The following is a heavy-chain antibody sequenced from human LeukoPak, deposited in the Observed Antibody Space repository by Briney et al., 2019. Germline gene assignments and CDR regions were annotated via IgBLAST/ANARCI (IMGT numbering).Heavy chain of an antibody. CDR1: GYTFTSYA. Sequence: ASVKVSCKASGYTFTSYAMNWVRQAPGQGLEWMGWINTNTGNPTYAQGFTGRFVFSLDTSVSTAYLQISSLKAEDTAVYYCARDADLFRHYWYFDLWGRGTLVTVSS. D-gene: IGHD2-21*01. J-gene: IGHJ2*01. CDR3: ARDADLFRHYWYFDL. CDR2: INTNTGNP. V-gene: IGHV7-4-1*02.